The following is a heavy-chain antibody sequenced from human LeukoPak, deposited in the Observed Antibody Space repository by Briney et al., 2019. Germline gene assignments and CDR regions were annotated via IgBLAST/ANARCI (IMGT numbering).Heavy chain of an antibody. CDR3: ARGRYSYCWYYYDSSGYQLFDY. Sequence: PSETLSLTCTVSGGSISSSSYYWGWIREPPVKGLEWIGSIYYSGSTYYNPSLKRLVIISVDTSKNPVSLKLSSVTAEDTAVYYCARGRYSYCWYYYDSSGYQLFDYWGQGTLVTVSS. J-gene: IGHJ4*02. CDR1: GGSISSSSYY. V-gene: IGHV4-39*01. D-gene: IGHD3-22*01. CDR2: IYYSGST.